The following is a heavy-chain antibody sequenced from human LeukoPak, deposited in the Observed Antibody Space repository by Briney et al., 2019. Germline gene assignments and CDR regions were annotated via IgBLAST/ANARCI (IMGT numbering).Heavy chain of an antibody. CDR2: ISAYNGNT. D-gene: IGHD3-16*02. CDR3: ARGTITFGGVIVKFDY. Sequence: SVKVSCQACGYTFTSYGISWVRQAPGKGVEWMGWISAYNGNTNYVQKLQGRVTMTTDTSTSTAYMELRSLRSDDTAVYYCARGTITFGGVIVKFDYWGQGTLVTVSS. V-gene: IGHV1-18*04. CDR1: GYTFTSYG. J-gene: IGHJ4*02.